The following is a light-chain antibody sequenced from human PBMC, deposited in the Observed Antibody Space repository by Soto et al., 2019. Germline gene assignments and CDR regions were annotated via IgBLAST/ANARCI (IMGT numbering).Light chain of an antibody. CDR2: SND. CDR1: SSNIGSNT. J-gene: IGLJ1*01. CDR3: ATWDDSLNGHV. V-gene: IGLV1-44*01. Sequence: SALTQPPSASGTPGLMLTISCSGGSSNIGSNTVNWFQHLPGTAPKLLIYSNDQRPSGVPDRFSGSRSGTSASLAISGLQSEDEADYYCATWDDSLNGHVFGPGTKVTVL.